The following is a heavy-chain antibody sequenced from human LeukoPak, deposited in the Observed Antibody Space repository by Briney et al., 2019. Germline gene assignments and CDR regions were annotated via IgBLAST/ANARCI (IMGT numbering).Heavy chain of an antibody. Sequence: PGRSPRLSCAASGFTFSSYGMHWVRQAPGKGLEWVALIWYDGSNKYYADSVRGRFTISKDNSKNTLYLQMNSLRVEDTAVYYCARIRGTASSNWYVDFWGQGTLVTVSS. CDR3: ARIRGTASSNWYVDF. V-gene: IGHV3-33*01. D-gene: IGHD3-10*01. CDR1: GFTFSSYG. J-gene: IGHJ4*02. CDR2: IWYDGSNK.